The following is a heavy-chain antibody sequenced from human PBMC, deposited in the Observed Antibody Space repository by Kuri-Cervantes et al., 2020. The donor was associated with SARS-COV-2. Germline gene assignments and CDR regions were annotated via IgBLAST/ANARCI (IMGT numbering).Heavy chain of an antibody. CDR3: ARDWPLCVLDY. Sequence: GGSLRLSCAASGFTFSSYAMHWVRQAPGKGLEWVALISYDGSNKYYADSVKGRFTISRDNSKNTLYLQMNSLRAEDTAVYYCARDWPLCVLDYWGQGTLVTVSS. D-gene: IGHD3-3*02. CDR1: GFTFSSYA. CDR2: ISYDGSNK. J-gene: IGHJ4*02. V-gene: IGHV3-30*07.